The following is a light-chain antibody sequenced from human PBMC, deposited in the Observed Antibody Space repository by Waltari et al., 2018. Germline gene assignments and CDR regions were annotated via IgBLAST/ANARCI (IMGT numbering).Light chain of an antibody. V-gene: IGLV3-25*02. CDR2: KDS. J-gene: IGLJ2*01. CDR1: ALPKQY. Sequence: SYELTQPPSVSVSPGQTARITCSGDALPKQYAYWYQQKPGQAPVLGIYKDSERPSGIPERFSGSSSGTTVTLTISGVQAEDEADYYCQSADSSGTMEVFGGGTKLTVL. CDR3: QSADSSGTMEV.